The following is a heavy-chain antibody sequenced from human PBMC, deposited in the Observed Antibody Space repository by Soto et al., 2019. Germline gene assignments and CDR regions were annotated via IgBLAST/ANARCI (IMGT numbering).Heavy chain of an antibody. CDR2: ISYDGSNK. J-gene: IGHJ4*02. V-gene: IGHV3-30-3*01. CDR1: GFTFSSYA. D-gene: IGHD6-13*01. Sequence: QVQLVESGGGVVQPGRSLRLSCAASGFTFSSYAMHWVRQAPGKGLEWVAVISYDGSNKYYADSVKGRFTISRDNSKNTLYLQMNSLRAEDTAVYYCARDPYSSSKTFDYWGQVTLVTVSS. CDR3: ARDPYSSSKTFDY.